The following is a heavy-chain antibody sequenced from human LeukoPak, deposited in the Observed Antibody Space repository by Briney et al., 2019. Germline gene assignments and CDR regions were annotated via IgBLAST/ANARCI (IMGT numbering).Heavy chain of an antibody. V-gene: IGHV3-53*01. Sequence: PGGSLRLSCAASGFIVSNTYMTWVRQAPGKGLEWVSVIHNDGSTYYADSVTGRFTVSRDNSKNMLFLRMNSLRVEDTAVYFCASLARDYWGQGTLVSVSS. CDR3: ASLARDY. CDR1: GFIVSNTY. J-gene: IGHJ4*02. CDR2: IHNDGST.